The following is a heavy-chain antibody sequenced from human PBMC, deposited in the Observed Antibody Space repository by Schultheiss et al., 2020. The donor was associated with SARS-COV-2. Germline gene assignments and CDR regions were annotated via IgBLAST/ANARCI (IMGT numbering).Heavy chain of an antibody. V-gene: IGHV3-53*01. CDR3: ARVSHNYDFCSHRADWYFDL. J-gene: IGHJ2*01. CDR2: IYSGGST. CDR1: GFTVSSNY. Sequence: GGSLRLSCAASGFTVSSNYMSWVRQAPGKGLEWVSVIYSGGSTYYAEYEKGRFTISRDNTKNTLYLQMNSLRAEDTAVYYCARVSHNYDFCSHRADWYFDLWGRGTLVTVSS. D-gene: IGHD3-3*01.